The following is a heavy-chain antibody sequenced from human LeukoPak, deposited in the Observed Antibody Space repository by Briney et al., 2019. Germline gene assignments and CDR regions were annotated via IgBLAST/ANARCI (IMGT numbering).Heavy chain of an antibody. D-gene: IGHD6-19*01. J-gene: IGHJ4*02. Sequence: RAGGPLRLSCAASGFTFSSYWMHWVRQAPGKGLVWVSRFNSDGSSTSYADSVKGRFTISRDNAKNTLYLQMNSLRAEDTAVYYCARDLGYEQWLGSSVFDYWGQGTLVTVSS. CDR2: FNSDGSST. V-gene: IGHV3-74*01. CDR3: ARDLGYEQWLGSSVFDY. CDR1: GFTFSSYW.